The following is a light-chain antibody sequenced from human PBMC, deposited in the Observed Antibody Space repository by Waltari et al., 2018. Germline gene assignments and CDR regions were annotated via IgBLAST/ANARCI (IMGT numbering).Light chain of an antibody. V-gene: IGKV1-12*01. Sequence: DIQMIQSPSPVSASVGDRVPLTCRASQGISSRLAWYQQKPGKAPKLLIYDASSLHSGVPSRFSGSGSGTEFTLTISSLQPEDFATYYCQQVDSFPRTFGQGTKVEVK. CDR2: DAS. CDR3: QQVDSFPRT. CDR1: QGISSR. J-gene: IGKJ1*01.